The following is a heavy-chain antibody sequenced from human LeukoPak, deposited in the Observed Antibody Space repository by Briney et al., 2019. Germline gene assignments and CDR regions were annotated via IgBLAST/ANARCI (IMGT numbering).Heavy chain of an antibody. J-gene: IGHJ4*02. CDR1: GYTFDDYP. Sequence: GGSLTHPCTASGYTFDDYPMHWPRQGPGKGLEWISDNTWNTDTIGYADSVMGRFTISRDNAKNSLYLQMKSLRAEDTALYYCAKDISVGATPYYFDSWGQGTLVTVSS. CDR2: NTWNTDTI. D-gene: IGHD1-26*01. V-gene: IGHV3-9*01. CDR3: AKDISVGATPYYFDS.